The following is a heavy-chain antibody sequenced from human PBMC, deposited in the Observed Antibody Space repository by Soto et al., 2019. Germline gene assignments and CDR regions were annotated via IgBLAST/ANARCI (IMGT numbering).Heavy chain of an antibody. CDR2: IKEDGSEK. D-gene: IGHD1-26*01. V-gene: IGHV3-7*01. J-gene: IGHJ3*02. CDR3: AIKGSGSYYAFDI. Sequence: GGSLRLSCAASRFTFSSYWMSWVRQAPGKGLEWVANIKEDGSEKYYVDSVKGRFTISRDNAKNSLYLQMNSLRAEDTAVFYCAIKGSGSYYAFDIWGQGTTVTV. CDR1: RFTFSSYW.